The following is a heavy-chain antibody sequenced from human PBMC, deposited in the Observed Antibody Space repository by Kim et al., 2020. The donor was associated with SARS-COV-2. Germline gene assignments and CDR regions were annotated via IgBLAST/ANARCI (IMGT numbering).Heavy chain of an antibody. J-gene: IGHJ4*02. CDR1: GGSISSSSYY. CDR3: ARHESPYNWNDYGALDY. D-gene: IGHD1-20*01. V-gene: IGHV4-39*01. CDR2: IYYSGST. Sequence: SETLSLTCTVSGGSISSSSYYWGWIRQPPGKGLEWIGSIYYSGSTYYNPSLKSRVTISVDTSKNQFSLKLSSVTAADTAVYYCARHESPYNWNDYGALDYWGQGTLVTVSS.